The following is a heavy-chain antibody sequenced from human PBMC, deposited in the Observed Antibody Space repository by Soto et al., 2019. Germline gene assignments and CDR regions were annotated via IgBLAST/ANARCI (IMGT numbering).Heavy chain of an antibody. CDR1: GGSINSGTYY. Sequence: QLQLQESGPGLVKPSETLSLTCTVSGGSINSGTYYWAWIRQPPGKGLEWIGSIYNTGATYYSPSRKTRVTVSIDTPNTQFSLRLRSVTAADTAVYSCVTHGFQYHMDVWGRGTPVTVSS. CDR3: VTHGFQYHMDV. J-gene: IGHJ6*03. CDR2: IYNTGAT. V-gene: IGHV4-39*01. D-gene: IGHD3-10*01.